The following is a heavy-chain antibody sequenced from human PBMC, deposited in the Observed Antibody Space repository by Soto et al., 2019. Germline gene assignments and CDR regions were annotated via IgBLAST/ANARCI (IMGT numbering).Heavy chain of an antibody. CDR1: GFTFKKYG. J-gene: IGHJ6*02. CDR3: AKDDSGSFFYLYVMGV. CDR2: ISFDGNNK. Sequence: PGGSLRLSCTASGFTFKKYGMHWVRQAPGKGLEWVAVISFDGNNKYYADFVKGRFSISRDNSKNTLYLRLNSLSAEDTAVYFCAKDDSGSFFYLYVMGVWGQGTSVTVPS. D-gene: IGHD1-26*01. V-gene: IGHV3-30*18.